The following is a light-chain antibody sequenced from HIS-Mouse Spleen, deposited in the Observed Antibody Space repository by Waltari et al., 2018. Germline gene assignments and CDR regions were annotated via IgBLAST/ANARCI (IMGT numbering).Light chain of an antibody. CDR2: GNN. Sequence: SSELTQAPSLSVALGHTVRTTCPGDSLSSNYARWYKQKPGQAPVLVISGNNNRPSGIPDRFSGSSSGNTASLTITGAQAEDEADYYCNSRDSSGNRVVFGGGTKLTVL. J-gene: IGLJ2*01. V-gene: IGLV3-19*01. CDR3: NSRDSSGNRVV. CDR1: SLSSNY.